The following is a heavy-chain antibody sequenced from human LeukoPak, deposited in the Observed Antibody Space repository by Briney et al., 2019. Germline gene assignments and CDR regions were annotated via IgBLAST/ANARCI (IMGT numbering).Heavy chain of an antibody. D-gene: IGHD3-3*01. CDR3: ARGPVIMYYDFWSGYSNYMDV. V-gene: IGHV3-21*01. CDR2: ISSSSSYI. Sequence: PGGSLRLACAASGFTFSSYSMNWVRQAPGKGLEWVSSISSSSSYIYYADSVKGRFTISRDNAKNSLYLQMNSLRAEDTAVYYCARGPVIMYYDFWSGYSNYMDVWGKGTTVTVS. CDR1: GFTFSSYS. J-gene: IGHJ6*03.